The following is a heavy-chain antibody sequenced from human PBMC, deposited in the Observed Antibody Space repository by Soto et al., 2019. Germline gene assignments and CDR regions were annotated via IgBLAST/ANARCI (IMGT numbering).Heavy chain of an antibody. V-gene: IGHV4-30-4*01. D-gene: IGHD2-15*01. CDR3: ANVAAEYCDS. Sequence: QVQLQESGPGLVKPSQTLSLTRTVSGGSISSGDYYWSWIRQPPGKGLEWLGYSYYSGSTYYNPSLMYRVTISVDTSKNLFALKLSSVTAAATSVFQSANVAAEYCDSWAHGTLDTVSS. CDR2: SYYSGST. J-gene: IGHJ5*01. CDR1: GGSISSGDYY.